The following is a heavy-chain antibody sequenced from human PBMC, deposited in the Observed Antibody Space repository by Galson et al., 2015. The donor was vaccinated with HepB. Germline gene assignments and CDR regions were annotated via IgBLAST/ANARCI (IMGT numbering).Heavy chain of an antibody. CDR2: ISYDGNNK. CDR3: ARCLGFSSWYNYFDY. Sequence: SLRLSCAASGFTFSSFAMDWVRQAPGKGLEWVAIISYDGNNKYCADSVKGRFTISRDNSKSTLYLQMNSLRTEDTAVYYCARCLGFSSWYNYFDYWGQGTLVTVSS. D-gene: IGHD6-13*01. J-gene: IGHJ4*02. CDR1: GFTFSSFA. V-gene: IGHV3-30*04.